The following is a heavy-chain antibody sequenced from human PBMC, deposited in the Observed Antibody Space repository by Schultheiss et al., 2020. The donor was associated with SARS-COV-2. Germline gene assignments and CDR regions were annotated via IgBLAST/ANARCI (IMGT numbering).Heavy chain of an antibody. CDR1: GFTFSSYA. CDR2: IWYDGSNK. Sequence: GGSLRLSCAASGFTFSSYAMHWVRQAPGKGLEWVAVIWYDGSNKYYADSVKGRFTISRDNSKNTLYLQMNSLRAEDTAVYYCARVKGYYDRRDYWGQGTLVTVSS. V-gene: IGHV3-33*08. J-gene: IGHJ4*02. CDR3: ARVKGYYDRRDY. D-gene: IGHD3-22*01.